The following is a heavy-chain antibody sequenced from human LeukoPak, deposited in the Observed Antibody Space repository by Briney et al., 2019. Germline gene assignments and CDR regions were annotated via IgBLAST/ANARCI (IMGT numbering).Heavy chain of an antibody. J-gene: IGHJ4*02. Sequence: GASVKVSCKASGYTFTSYGISWVRQAPGQGLEWMGWISAYNGNTNYAQKLQGRVTMTTDTSTSTAYMGLRSLRSDDTAVYYCARQPHLYDSSGKRSYYFDYWGQGTLVTVSS. CDR2: ISAYNGNT. V-gene: IGHV1-18*01. D-gene: IGHD3-22*01. CDR1: GYTFTSYG. CDR3: ARQPHLYDSSGKRSYYFDY.